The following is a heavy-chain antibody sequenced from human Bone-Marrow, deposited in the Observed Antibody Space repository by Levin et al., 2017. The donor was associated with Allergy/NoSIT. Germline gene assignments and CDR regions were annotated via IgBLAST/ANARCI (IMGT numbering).Heavy chain of an antibody. CDR2: VHHTGSN. CDR1: GGSIATDDSS. D-gene: IGHD5-18*01. CDR3: ATIRRTLPRYNWYFDL. Sequence: SSETLSLTCTVSGGSIATDDSSWSWIRQPPGTGLEWIGYVHHTGSNYYNPSLDKSRVSISMDRPKNKFSLKLISVTAADTAVYYCATIRRTLPRYNWYFDLWGRGTLVTVSS. J-gene: IGHJ2*01. V-gene: IGHV4-30-2*01.